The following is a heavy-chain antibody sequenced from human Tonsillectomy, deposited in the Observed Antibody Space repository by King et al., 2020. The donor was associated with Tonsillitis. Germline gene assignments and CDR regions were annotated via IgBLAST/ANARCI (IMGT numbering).Heavy chain of an antibody. CDR1: GFTFSSYA. CDR3: ARDWGSSSQNYYYYYGMDV. Sequence: VQLVESGGGVVQPGRSLRLSCAASGFTFSSYAMHWVRQAPGKGLEWVAVISYDGSNKYYADSVKGRFTISRDNSKNTLYLQMNSLRAEDTAVYYCARDWGSSSQNYYYYYGMDVWGQGTTVTVSS. V-gene: IGHV3-30-3*01. D-gene: IGHD6-13*01. J-gene: IGHJ6*02. CDR2: ISYDGSNK.